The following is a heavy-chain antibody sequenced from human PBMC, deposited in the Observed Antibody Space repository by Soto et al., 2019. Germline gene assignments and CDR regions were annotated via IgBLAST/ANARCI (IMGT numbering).Heavy chain of an antibody. Sequence: EVQLLESGGGLVEPGGSLRLSCAASGLSFSSYGMSWVRQAPGKGLEWVSGISGSATGTYYADSVKGRFTISRDNSMKXLYLQMNSLRAEDTDLYYCAKEVIEGGSCCGVVDHWGQGTLVTVSS. D-gene: IGHD2-15*01. V-gene: IGHV3-23*01. CDR2: ISGSATGT. CDR1: GLSFSSYG. J-gene: IGHJ4*02. CDR3: AKEVIEGGSCCGVVDH.